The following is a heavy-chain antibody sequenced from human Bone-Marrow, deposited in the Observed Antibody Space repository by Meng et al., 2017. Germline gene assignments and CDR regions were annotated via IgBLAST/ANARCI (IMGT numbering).Heavy chain of an antibody. CDR3: ARVKAGYSYGYSWFDP. J-gene: IGHJ5*02. CDR1: GGSISSSNW. Sequence: QVQLQESGPGLVMPSGTLSLTCAVPGGSISSSNWWSWVRQPTGKGLEWFGEIYHSGSTNYNPSLKSRVTISVDKSKNQFSLRLSSVTAADTAVYYCARVKAGYSYGYSWFDPWGQGTLVTVSS. V-gene: IGHV4-4*02. CDR2: IYHSGST. D-gene: IGHD5-18*01.